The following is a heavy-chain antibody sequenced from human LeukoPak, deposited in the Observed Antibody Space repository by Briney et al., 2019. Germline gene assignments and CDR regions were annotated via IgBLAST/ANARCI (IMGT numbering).Heavy chain of an antibody. Sequence: SETLSLTCTVSGDSISGYYWSWIRQPPGKGLEWIGYIYYSGSTNYNPSLKSRVTISVDTSKNQFSLKLSSVTAADTAVYYCARVYRSSGWYVFDYWGQGTLVTVSS. CDR1: GDSISGYY. J-gene: IGHJ4*02. D-gene: IGHD6-19*01. CDR3: ARVYRSSGWYVFDY. V-gene: IGHV4-59*01. CDR2: IYYSGST.